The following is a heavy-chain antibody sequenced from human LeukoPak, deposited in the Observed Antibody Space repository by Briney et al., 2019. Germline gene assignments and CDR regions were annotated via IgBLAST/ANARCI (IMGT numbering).Heavy chain of an antibody. CDR3: ARDWSGSCYRFHGMDV. J-gene: IGHJ6*02. Sequence: SETLSLTCTVSGGSISSYYWSWIRQPAGKGLEWIGRIYTSGSTNYNPSLKSRVTMSVDTSKNQFSLKLSSVTAADTAVYYCARDWSGSCYRFHGMDVWGQGTTVTVSS. V-gene: IGHV4-4*07. CDR1: GGSISSYY. CDR2: IYTSGST. D-gene: IGHD2-15*01.